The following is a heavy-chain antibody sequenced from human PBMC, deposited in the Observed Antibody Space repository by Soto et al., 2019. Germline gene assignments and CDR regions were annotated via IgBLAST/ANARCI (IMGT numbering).Heavy chain of an antibody. CDR2: IYPDDSDT. Sequence: GESLKISCKGSGYSFTNYWTVWVRQMPGKGLEWMGIIYPDDSDTRYSPSFQGQVTISADKSISTAYLQWSSLKASDTAMYYCARIPRGRDGYNYFDSWGQGTLVTRLL. J-gene: IGHJ4*02. CDR3: ARIPRGRDGYNYFDS. V-gene: IGHV5-51*01. CDR1: GYSFTNYW. D-gene: IGHD5-12*01.